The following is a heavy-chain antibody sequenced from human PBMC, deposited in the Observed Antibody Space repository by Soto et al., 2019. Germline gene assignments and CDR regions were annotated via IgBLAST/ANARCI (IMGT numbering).Heavy chain of an antibody. CDR2: INSEGTGT. CDR1: GFTFSSYW. J-gene: IGHJ4*02. V-gene: IGHV3-74*01. CDR3: VRDYDSSGYNSDY. D-gene: IGHD3-22*01. Sequence: PGGSLRLSCAASGFTFSSYWMDWVRQVPGKGLVWVSRINSEGTGTIYADSVKGRFTISRDNAKNTLYLQMNSLRAEDTAVYYCVRDYDSSGYNSDYWGQGTPVTVSS.